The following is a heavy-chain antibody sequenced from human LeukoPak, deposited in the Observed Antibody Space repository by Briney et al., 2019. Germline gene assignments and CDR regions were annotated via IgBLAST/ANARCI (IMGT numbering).Heavy chain of an antibody. V-gene: IGHV4-34*01. CDR1: GGSISSYY. J-gene: IGHJ4*02. CDR2: INHSGST. Sequence: PSETLSLTCSVSGGSISSYYWRWIRQPPGKGLEWIGVINHSGSTNYNPSLKSRVTISVDTSKNQFSLKLSSVTAADTAMYYCARRSPAMVDYWGQGTLVTVSS. CDR3: ARRSPAMVDY. D-gene: IGHD5-18*01.